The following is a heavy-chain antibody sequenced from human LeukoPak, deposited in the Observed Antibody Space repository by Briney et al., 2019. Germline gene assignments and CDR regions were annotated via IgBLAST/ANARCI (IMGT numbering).Heavy chain of an antibody. Sequence: ASVKVSCKASGYTFTGYYMHWVRQAPGQGLEWMGWINANSGGTNYAQKSQGRVTMTRDTSISTAYMELSRLRSDDTAVYYCARHLNNCGDDCYIFDYWGQGTLVTVSS. D-gene: IGHD2-21*01. CDR3: ARHLNNCGDDCYIFDY. V-gene: IGHV1-2*02. CDR1: GYTFTGYY. J-gene: IGHJ4*02. CDR2: INANSGGT.